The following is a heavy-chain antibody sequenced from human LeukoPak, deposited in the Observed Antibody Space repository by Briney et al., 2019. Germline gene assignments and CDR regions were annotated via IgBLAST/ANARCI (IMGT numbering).Heavy chain of an antibody. J-gene: IGHJ4*02. CDR1: GFTFSNEA. CDR2: ISGSGGII. V-gene: IGHV3-23*01. CDR3: AKERDPVVVIAMGYFDY. Sequence: GGSLRLSCAASGFTFSNEAMTWVRQAPGKGLEWVSGISGSGGIIYYADSVKSRFTISRDNSKNTLYLQMNSLRAEDTAVYYCAKERDPVVVIAMGYFDYWGQGTLVTVSS. D-gene: IGHD2-21*01.